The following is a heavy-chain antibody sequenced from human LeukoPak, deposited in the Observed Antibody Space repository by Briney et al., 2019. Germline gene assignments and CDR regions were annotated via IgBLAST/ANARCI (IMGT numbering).Heavy chain of an antibody. V-gene: IGHV3-21*01. CDR3: ARGVLSSYYYYYGMDV. J-gene: IGHJ6*02. CDR1: RFTVSSNY. CDR2: ISSSSSYI. Sequence: PGGSLRLSCAASRFTVSSNYMSWVRQAPGKGLEWVSSISSSSSYIYYADSVKGRFTISRDNAKNSLYLQMNSLRAEDTAVYYCARGVLSSYYYYYGMDVWGQGTTVTVSS. D-gene: IGHD6-6*01.